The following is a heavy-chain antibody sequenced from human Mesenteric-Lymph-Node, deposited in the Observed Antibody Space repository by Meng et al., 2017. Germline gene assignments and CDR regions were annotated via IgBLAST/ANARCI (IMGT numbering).Heavy chain of an antibody. CDR2: INPTNGDT. CDR1: GYRFSGYY. Sequence: QVPWVQSGAGVEKPGASVKVSCKASGYRFSGYYLNWVRQAPGQGLEWMGRINPTNGDTNYAQHFQGRVTMTRDTSISTAYMELSDLRSDDTAVYYCATLPGSLRAFWGQGTLVTVSS. J-gene: IGHJ4*02. CDR3: ATLPGSLRAF. V-gene: IGHV1-2*06. D-gene: IGHD2-15*01.